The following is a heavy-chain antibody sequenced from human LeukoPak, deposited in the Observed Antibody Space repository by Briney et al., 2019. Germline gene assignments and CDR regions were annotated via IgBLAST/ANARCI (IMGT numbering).Heavy chain of an antibody. CDR2: INHSGST. CDR3: ARKGGYCSSTSCSPFDY. Sequence: PSETLSLTCTVSTYSISSGYYWSWIRQPPGKGLEWIGEINHSGSTYYNPSLKSRVTISVDRSKNQVSLKLSSVTAADTAVYYCARKGGYCSSTSCSPFDYWGQGTLVTVSS. D-gene: IGHD2-2*01. CDR1: TYSISSGYY. J-gene: IGHJ4*02. V-gene: IGHV4-38-2*02.